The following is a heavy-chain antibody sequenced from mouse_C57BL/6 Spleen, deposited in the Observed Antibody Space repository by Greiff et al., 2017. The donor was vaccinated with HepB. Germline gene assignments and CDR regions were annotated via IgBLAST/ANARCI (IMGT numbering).Heavy chain of an antibody. D-gene: IGHD2-3*01. J-gene: IGHJ4*01. CDR1: GYTFTDYE. CDR3: TRGGWSYAMDY. Sequence: QVQLQQSGAELVRPGASVTLSCKASGYTFTDYEMHWVKLTPVHGLEWIGAIDPETGGTAYNQKFKGKAILTADKSSSTAYMELRSLTSEDSAVYYCTRGGWSYAMDYWGQGTSVTVSS. CDR2: IDPETGGT. V-gene: IGHV1-15*01.